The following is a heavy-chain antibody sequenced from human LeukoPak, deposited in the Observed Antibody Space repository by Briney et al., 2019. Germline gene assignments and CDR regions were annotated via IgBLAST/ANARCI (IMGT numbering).Heavy chain of an antibody. J-gene: IGHJ6*02. CDR2: ISSSSSTI. Sequence: PGGSLRLSCAASGFTFSSYSMNWVRQAPGKGLEWVSYISSSSSTIYYADSVKGRFTISRDNAKNSLYLQMNSLRAEDTAVYYCARDSMVVTGVYYYGMDVWGQGTTVTVSS. V-gene: IGHV3-48*04. CDR3: ARDSMVVTGVYYYGMDV. CDR1: GFTFSSYS. D-gene: IGHD4-23*01.